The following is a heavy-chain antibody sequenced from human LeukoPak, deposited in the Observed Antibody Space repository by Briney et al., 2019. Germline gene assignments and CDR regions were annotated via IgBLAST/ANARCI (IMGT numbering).Heavy chain of an antibody. D-gene: IGHD6-19*01. CDR1: GFTFSDYY. Sequence: KPGGSLRLSCAASGFTFSDYYMSWIRQAPGKGLEWVSYISSSSSYTNYADSVKGRFTISRDNAKNSLYLQMNSLRAEDTAVYYCARTPPHPVADDYYYGMDVWGQGTTVTLSS. CDR2: ISSSSSYT. J-gene: IGHJ6*02. CDR3: ARTPPHPVADDYYYGMDV. V-gene: IGHV3-11*06.